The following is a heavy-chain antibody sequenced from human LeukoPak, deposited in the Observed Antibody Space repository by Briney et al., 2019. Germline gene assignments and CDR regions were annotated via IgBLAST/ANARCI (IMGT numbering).Heavy chain of an antibody. D-gene: IGHD6-13*01. J-gene: IGHJ5*02. V-gene: IGHV3-7*01. Sequence: GGSLRLSCAASGFTFSNSWMSWVRQAPGKGLEWVAKIKQDGSEKYYVDSVKGRFTISRDNAKNSLYLQMNSLRAEDTAVYYCARETILAAGKAFDPWGQGTLVTVSS. CDR2: IKQDGSEK. CDR1: GFTFSNSW. CDR3: ARETILAAGKAFDP.